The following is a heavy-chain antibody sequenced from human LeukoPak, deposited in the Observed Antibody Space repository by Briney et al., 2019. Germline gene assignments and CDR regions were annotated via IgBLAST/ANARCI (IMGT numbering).Heavy chain of an antibody. CDR1: GFTFSRYA. CDR2: ISGSGGST. J-gene: IGHJ5*02. Sequence: GGSLRLSCAASGFTFSRYAVSWVRQAPGKGLEWVSAISGSGGSTYYTDSVKGRFTISRDNSKTTLYLQMNSLRAEDTAVYYCAKDSRVPQQLWFDPWGQGTLVTVSS. D-gene: IGHD4-11*01. V-gene: IGHV3-23*01. CDR3: AKDSRVPQQLWFDP.